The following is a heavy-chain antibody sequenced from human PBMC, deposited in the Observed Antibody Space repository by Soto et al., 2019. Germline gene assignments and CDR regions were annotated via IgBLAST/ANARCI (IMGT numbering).Heavy chain of an antibody. D-gene: IGHD2-2*01. CDR1: GGTFSSYT. V-gene: IGHV1-69*02. CDR3: ARMGCSSTSCYGADYYYYGMDV. CDR2: IIPILGIA. Sequence: SVKVSCKASGGTFSSYTISWVRQAPGQGLEWMGRIIPILGIANYAQKFQGRVTITADKSPSTAYMELSSLRSEDTAVYYCARMGCSSTSCYGADYYYYGMDVWG. J-gene: IGHJ6*02.